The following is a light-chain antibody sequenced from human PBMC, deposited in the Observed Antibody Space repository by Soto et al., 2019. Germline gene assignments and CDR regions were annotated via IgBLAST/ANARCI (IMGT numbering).Light chain of an antibody. CDR2: EGS. J-gene: IGLJ2*01. Sequence: QSALTQPASVSGSPGQSITISCTGTSSDVGSYNLVSWYQQHPGKAPKLMIYEGSKRPSGVSNRFSGSKSGNTASLTISGLQGEEEAGYDCCSYAGSRTVAFGGGTKLTVL. V-gene: IGLV2-23*01. CDR1: SSDVGSYNL. CDR3: CSYAGSRTVA.